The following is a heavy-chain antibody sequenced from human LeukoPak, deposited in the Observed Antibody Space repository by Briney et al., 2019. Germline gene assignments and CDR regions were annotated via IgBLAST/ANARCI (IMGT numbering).Heavy chain of an antibody. CDR3: AREGVLWFGEVHWFDP. CDR1: GGSISSGSYY. V-gene: IGHV4-61*02. D-gene: IGHD3-10*01. Sequence: SETLSLTCTVSGGSISSGSYYWSWIRQPAGKGLEWIGRIYTSGSTNYNPSLKSRVTISVDTSKNQFSLKLSSVTAADAAVYYCAREGVLWFGEVHWFDPWGQGTLVTVSS. J-gene: IGHJ5*02. CDR2: IYTSGST.